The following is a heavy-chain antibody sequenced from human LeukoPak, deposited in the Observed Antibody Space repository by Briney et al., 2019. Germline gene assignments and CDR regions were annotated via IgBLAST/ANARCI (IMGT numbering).Heavy chain of an antibody. V-gene: IGHV3-23*01. D-gene: IGHD3-22*01. CDR1: GFTFYNYA. CDR2: ISGSGDVT. Sequence: GGSLRLSCAASGFTFYNYAISWVRQAPGKGLEWVSAISGSGDVTYYADSVKGRFTISRDNSKNTLYLQLNSLRAEDTAVYYCAKRYYSDSSGYLGSIDQWGQGTLVTVSS. CDR3: AKRYYSDSSGYLGSIDQ. J-gene: IGHJ4*02.